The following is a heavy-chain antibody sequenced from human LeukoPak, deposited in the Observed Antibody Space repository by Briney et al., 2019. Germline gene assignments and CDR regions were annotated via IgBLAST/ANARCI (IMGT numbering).Heavy chain of an antibody. CDR3: AKVAFKGRFDP. V-gene: IGHV3-9*01. CDR2: ISWNSGSI. Sequence: GRSLRLSCAASGFTFDDYTMHWVRQAPGKGLEWVSGISWNSGSIGYADSVKGRFTISRDNAKNSLYLQMNSLRAEDTALYYCAKVAFKGRFDPWGQGTLVTVSS. CDR1: GFTFDDYT. J-gene: IGHJ5*02.